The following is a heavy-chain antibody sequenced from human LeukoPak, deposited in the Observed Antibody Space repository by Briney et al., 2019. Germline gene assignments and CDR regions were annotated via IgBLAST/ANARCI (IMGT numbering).Heavy chain of an antibody. CDR2: ISSSSSYI. V-gene: IGHV3-21*01. CDR1: GFTFSSYS. Sequence: GGSLRLSCAASGFTFSSYSMNWVRQAPGKGLEWVSSISSSSSYIYYADSVKGRFTISSDNAKNPLYLQMNSLRAERTAVYYCARVNRNLYRTWGQGTMVSVSS. J-gene: IGHJ3*01. D-gene: IGHD3-16*01. CDR3: ARVNRNLYRT.